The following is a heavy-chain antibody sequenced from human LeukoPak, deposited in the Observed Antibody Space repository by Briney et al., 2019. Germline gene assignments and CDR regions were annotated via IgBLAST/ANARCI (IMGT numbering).Heavy chain of an antibody. V-gene: IGHV4-34*01. CDR1: GGSFSGYY. J-gene: IGHJ5*01. CDR2: INHSGST. Sequence: PSETLSLTCAVYGGSFSGYYWSWIRQPPGKGLDWIGEINHSGSTNYNPSLKSRVTISVDTSKNQFSLKLSSVTAADTAVYYCARGPRGSWYFFWFDYWGQGTLVTVSS. CDR3: ARGPRGSWYFFWFDY. D-gene: IGHD6-13*01.